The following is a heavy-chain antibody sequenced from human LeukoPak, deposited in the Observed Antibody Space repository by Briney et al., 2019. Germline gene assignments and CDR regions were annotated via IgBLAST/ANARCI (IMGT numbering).Heavy chain of an antibody. CDR3: ARGDYYDSSGSSYCFDY. D-gene: IGHD3-22*01. V-gene: IGHV4-34*01. CDR2: INHSGST. Sequence: SETLSLTCAVYGGSFSGYYWSWIRQPPGKGLEWIGEINHSGSTNYNPSLKSRVTISVDTSKNQFSLKLSSVTAADTAVYYCARGDYYDSSGSSYCFDYWGQGTLVTVSS. J-gene: IGHJ4*02. CDR1: GGSFSGYY.